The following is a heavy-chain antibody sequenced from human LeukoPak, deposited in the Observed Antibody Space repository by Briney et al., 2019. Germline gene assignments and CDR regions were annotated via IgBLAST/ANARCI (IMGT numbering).Heavy chain of an antibody. Sequence: GRSLRLSCAASGFTFSSYGMHWVRQAPGKGLEWVAVISYDGSNKYYADSVKGRFTISRDNSKNTQYLQMNSLRAEDTAVYYCAKGYCGGDCPFDYWGQGTLVTVSS. CDR1: GFTFSSYG. J-gene: IGHJ4*02. D-gene: IGHD2-21*01. CDR2: ISYDGSNK. CDR3: AKGYCGGDCPFDY. V-gene: IGHV3-30*18.